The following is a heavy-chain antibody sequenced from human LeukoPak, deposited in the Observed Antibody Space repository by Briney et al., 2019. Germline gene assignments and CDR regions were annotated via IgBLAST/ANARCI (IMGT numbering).Heavy chain of an antibody. V-gene: IGHV4-34*01. CDR3: ARRGRLGYQLPWYWFDP. CDR2: INHSGST. D-gene: IGHD2-2*01. J-gene: IGHJ5*02. CDR1: GGSFSGYY. Sequence: PSETLSLTCAVYGGSFSGYYWSWIRQPPGKGLEWIGEINHSGSTNYNPSLKSRVTISVDTSKNQFSLKLSSVTAADTAVYYCARRGRLGYQLPWYWFDPWGQGTLVTVSS.